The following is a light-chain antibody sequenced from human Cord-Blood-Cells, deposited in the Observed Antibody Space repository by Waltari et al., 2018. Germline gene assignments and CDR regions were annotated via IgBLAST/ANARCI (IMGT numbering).Light chain of an antibody. J-gene: IGLJ1*01. CDR2: KDS. Sequence: SYELTQPPSVSVSPGQTARITCSGDALPKQYAYWYQQKPGQAPVLVIYKDSEMPSEIPERFSGSSSGTTVTLTISGVQAEDEADYYCQSADSSGTYVFGTGTKVTVL. CDR1: ALPKQY. V-gene: IGLV3-25*03. CDR3: QSADSSGTYV.